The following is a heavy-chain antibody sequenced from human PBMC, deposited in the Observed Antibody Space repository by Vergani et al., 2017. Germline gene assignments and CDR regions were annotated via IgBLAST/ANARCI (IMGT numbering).Heavy chain of an antibody. CDR2: IYSGGST. Sequence: EVQLVESGGGLIQPGGSLRLSCAASGFTVSSNYMSWVRQAPGKGLEWVSVIYSGGSTYYADSVKGRFTISRDNSKNTLYLQMNSLRAEDTAVYYCARVPHPAEYCSGGSCYNGAEGYWGQGTLVTVSS. V-gene: IGHV3-53*01. CDR3: ARVPHPAEYCSGGSCYNGAEGY. CDR1: GFTVSSNY. D-gene: IGHD2-15*01. J-gene: IGHJ4*02.